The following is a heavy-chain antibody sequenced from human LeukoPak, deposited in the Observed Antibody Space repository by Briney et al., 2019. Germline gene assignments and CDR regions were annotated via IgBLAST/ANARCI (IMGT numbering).Heavy chain of an antibody. D-gene: IGHD3-22*01. Sequence: SETLSLTCAISGDSVSSNSAAWNWIRQSPSRGLEWLGWTYYRSKWYTDYAVSVKSRIPIIPDTSKNQFSLQVNSVTPEDTAVYYCAREYSLDSSGLIYWGQGTLVTVSS. CDR2: TYYRSKWYT. J-gene: IGHJ4*02. V-gene: IGHV6-1*01. CDR3: AREYSLDSSGLIY. CDR1: GDSVSSNSAA.